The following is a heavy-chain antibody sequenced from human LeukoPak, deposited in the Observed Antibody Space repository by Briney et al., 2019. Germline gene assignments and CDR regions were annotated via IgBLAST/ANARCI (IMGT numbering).Heavy chain of an antibody. CDR2: MNPNSGNT. V-gene: IGHV1-8*03. Sequence: ASVKVSCKASGYTFTNYDINWVRQATGQGLEWMGWMNPNSGNTGYAQKFQGRVTITRNTSISTAYMELSSLRSEDTAVYYCARYTDYGETMDYWGQGTLVTVSS. D-gene: IGHD4-17*01. CDR1: GYTFTNYD. CDR3: ARYTDYGETMDY. J-gene: IGHJ4*02.